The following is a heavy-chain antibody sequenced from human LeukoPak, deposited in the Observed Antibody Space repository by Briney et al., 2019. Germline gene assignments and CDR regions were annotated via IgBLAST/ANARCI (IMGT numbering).Heavy chain of an antibody. CDR3: ARSGSSRFFDY. V-gene: IGHV4-59*12. J-gene: IGHJ4*02. CDR1: RGSLSSYN. Sequence: PSETLSLTCTVSRGSLSSYNWSWIRQPPGKGLEWIGYIYYSGSTNYNPSLKSRVTISVDTSKNQFSLKLSSVTAADTAVYYCARSGSSRFFDYWGQGTLVTVSS. CDR2: IYYSGST. D-gene: IGHD3-10*01.